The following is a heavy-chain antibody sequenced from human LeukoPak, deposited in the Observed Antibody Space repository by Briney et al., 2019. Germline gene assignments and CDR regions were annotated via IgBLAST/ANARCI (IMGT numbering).Heavy chain of an antibody. CDR3: ARVQIGYCSSTSCYGYYFDY. J-gene: IGHJ4*02. D-gene: IGHD2-2*03. CDR2: INHSGST. Sequence: SETLSLTCAVYGGSFSGYYWSWIRQPPGKGLEWIGEINHSGSTNYNPSLKSRVTISVDTSKNQFSLKLSSVTAADTAVYYCARVQIGYCSSTSCYGYYFDYWGQGTLVTVSS. CDR1: GGSFSGYY. V-gene: IGHV4-34*01.